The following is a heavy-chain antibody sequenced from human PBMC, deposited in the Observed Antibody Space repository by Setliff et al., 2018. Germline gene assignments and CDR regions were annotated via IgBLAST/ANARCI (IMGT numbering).Heavy chain of an antibody. V-gene: IGHV4-59*12. J-gene: IGHJ6*03. Sequence: PSETLSLTCTVSGASISSYYWSWIRQPPGKGLEWIGYIYYGGTTNYNPSLKSRVSISLDTSKSQFSLKLSAVTAADTAVYFCAREDGPNYYYYYMDIWGKGTTVTV. CDR1: GASISSYY. D-gene: IGHD2-8*01. CDR2: IYYGGTT. CDR3: AREDGPNYYYYYMDI.